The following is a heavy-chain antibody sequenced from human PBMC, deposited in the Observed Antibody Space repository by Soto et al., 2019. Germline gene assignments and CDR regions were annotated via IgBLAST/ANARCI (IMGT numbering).Heavy chain of an antibody. Sequence: ASVKVSCKASGYTFTSYAMHWVRQAPGQRLEWMGWINAGNGNTKYSQKFQGRVTITRDTSASTAYMELSSLRSEDTAVYYCARGVDTAMVTYYYWGQGTLVTVSS. J-gene: IGHJ4*02. CDR3: ARGVDTAMVTYYY. CDR1: GYTFTSYA. CDR2: INAGNGNT. D-gene: IGHD5-18*01. V-gene: IGHV1-3*01.